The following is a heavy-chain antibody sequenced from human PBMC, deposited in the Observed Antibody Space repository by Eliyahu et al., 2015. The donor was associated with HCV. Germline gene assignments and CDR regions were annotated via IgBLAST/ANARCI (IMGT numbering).Heavy chain of an antibody. CDR3: ARVVVKSEAATILSRPLINWFDP. V-gene: IGHV1-18*04. CDR2: ISAYNGNT. Sequence: QFQLVQSGAEVKKPGASVKVSCKASGYTFTSXGISWVXQAPGQGLEWMGWISAYNGNTNXAXKLQGXVTMTTDTSTSTAYMELRSLRSDDTAVYYCARVVVKSEAATILSRPLINWFDPWGQGTLVTVSS. CDR1: GYTFTSXG. D-gene: IGHD5-12*01. J-gene: IGHJ5*02.